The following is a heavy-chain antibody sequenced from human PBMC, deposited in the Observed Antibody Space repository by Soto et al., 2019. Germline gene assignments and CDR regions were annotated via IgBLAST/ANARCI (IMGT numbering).Heavy chain of an antibody. CDR1: GFTFSSYA. J-gene: IGHJ4*02. V-gene: IGHV3-23*01. Sequence: EVQLLESGGGLVQPGGSLRLSCAASGFTFSSYAMTWVRQAPGKGLEWVSDITDSGAGAYYADSVKGRFTVSRDNSRNTLYLQMSSLRAEDTAVYYCAKDLRPIDYWGQGTLVTVSS. CDR3: AKDLRPIDY. CDR2: ITDSGAGA.